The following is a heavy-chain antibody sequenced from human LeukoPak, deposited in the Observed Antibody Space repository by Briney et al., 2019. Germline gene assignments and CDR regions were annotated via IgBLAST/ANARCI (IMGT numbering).Heavy chain of an antibody. CDR3: ARRIAAADKDWFDP. CDR1: GYSFTSYW. CDR2: IYPGDSDT. Sequence: GESLKISCKGSGYSFTSYWIGWVRQMPGKGLEWMGIIYPGDSDTRYSPSFQGQVTISADKSISTAYLQWSSLKASDTAVYYCARRIAAADKDWFDPLGPGNPGHRLL. D-gene: IGHD6-13*01. V-gene: IGHV5-51*01. J-gene: IGHJ5*02.